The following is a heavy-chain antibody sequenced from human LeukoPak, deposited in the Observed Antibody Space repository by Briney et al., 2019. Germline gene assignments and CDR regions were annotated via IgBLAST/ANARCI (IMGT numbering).Heavy chain of an antibody. Sequence: PSETLSLTCSVSGGSINTLSYYWGWVRQPPGKGLEWIGRIYYNGNADYNPSLKSRVTLIVDTSKNQFSLKVTSLTSADTAVYYCAAYPPGVYRPVDCWGQGTLVTVSS. J-gene: IGHJ4*02. D-gene: IGHD3-10*01. V-gene: IGHV4-39*01. CDR1: GGSINTLSYY. CDR2: IYYNGNA. CDR3: AAYPPGVYRPVDC.